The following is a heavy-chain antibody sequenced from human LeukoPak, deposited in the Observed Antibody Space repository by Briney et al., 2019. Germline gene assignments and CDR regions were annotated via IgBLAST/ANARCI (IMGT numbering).Heavy chain of an antibody. CDR3: ARAPANHYYDSSGYWYFDL. CDR2: IYSGGST. J-gene: IGHJ2*01. Sequence: GGSLRLSCAASGFTVSSNYMSWVRQAPGKGLEWVSVIYSGGSTYYADSVKGRFTISRDNSKNTLYLQMNSLRAEDTAVYYCARAPANHYYDSSGYWYFDLWGRGTLVTVSS. CDR1: GFTVSSNY. D-gene: IGHD3-22*01. V-gene: IGHV3-66*01.